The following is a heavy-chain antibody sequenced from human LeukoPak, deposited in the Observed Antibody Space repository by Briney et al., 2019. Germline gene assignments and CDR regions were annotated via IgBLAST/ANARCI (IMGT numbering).Heavy chain of an antibody. CDR3: AKVGIFGLVTYYFDY. CDR1: VFTFDEYA. J-gene: IGHJ4*02. D-gene: IGHD3/OR15-3a*01. CDR2: ISWNSGLI. V-gene: IGHV3-9*01. Sequence: GGSLRLSCAASVFTFDEYAMHWVRQAPAKGLESVSGISWNSGLIDYADSVKGRFTISRDNAKNSLYLQMNSLKAEDTAFYYCAKVGIFGLVTYYFDYWGQGTLVTVSS.